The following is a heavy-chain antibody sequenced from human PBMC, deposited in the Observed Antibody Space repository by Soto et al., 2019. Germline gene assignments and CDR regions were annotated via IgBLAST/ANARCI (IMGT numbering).Heavy chain of an antibody. CDR3: ARRYCTSTSFYFYFDX. CDR2: IYYSGST. Sequence: SETLSLTCTVSGASISSVNYYWSWIRQPPGKGLELIGYIYYSGSTYHNSSLKSRVTISVDTSKNQFSLKLSSVTAADTAVYYCARRYCTSTSFYFYFDXWGQGALVTVSX. D-gene: IGHD2-2*01. V-gene: IGHV4-30-4*01. J-gene: IGHJ4*02. CDR1: GASISSVNYY.